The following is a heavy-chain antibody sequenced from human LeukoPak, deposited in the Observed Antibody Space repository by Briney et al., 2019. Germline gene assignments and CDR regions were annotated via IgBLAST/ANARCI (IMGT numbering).Heavy chain of an antibody. CDR1: GFPFGGYA. J-gene: IGHJ3*01. V-gene: IGHV3-23*01. CDR3: VRGYGGSYEGHDALDF. CDR2: LSGSGETT. D-gene: IGHD1-26*01. Sequence: GGSLRLSCTASGFPFGGYAMSWVRQAPGKGLEWVSCLSGSGETTYYADSVKGRFTISRDNSKNTVYQQMDSLRVEDTAVYYCVRGYGGSYEGHDALDFWGQGTMVTVSS.